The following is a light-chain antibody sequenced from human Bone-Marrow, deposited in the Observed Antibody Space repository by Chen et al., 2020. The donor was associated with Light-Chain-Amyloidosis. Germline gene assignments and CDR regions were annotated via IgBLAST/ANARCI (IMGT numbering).Light chain of an antibody. Sequence: IQMTQSPSSVSTSVADRVTITSRANQAISRWLAWYQQKPGKAPQLLIYGASTLQSGVPSRFSGSESGTDFTLTINTLQPEDFATYYCQQSNSFPRTFGQGTKVEIK. CDR2: GAS. V-gene: IGKV1-12*01. CDR1: QAISRW. J-gene: IGKJ1*01. CDR3: QQSNSFPRT.